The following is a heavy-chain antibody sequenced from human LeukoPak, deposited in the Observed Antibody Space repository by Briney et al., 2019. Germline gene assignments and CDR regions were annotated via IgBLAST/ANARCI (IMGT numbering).Heavy chain of an antibody. Sequence: GGSLKLSCAASAGFTFSDYWMNWVRQAPGKGLEWVAIISQDGREKLYVDSVKGRFTISRDNAKSSLYLQINSLRAEDTAVYYCVGGIGWQPDYWGQGTLVTVSS. CDR3: VGGIGWQPDY. CDR2: ISQDGREK. V-gene: IGHV3-7*03. CDR1: AGFTFSDYW. D-gene: IGHD6-19*01. J-gene: IGHJ4*02.